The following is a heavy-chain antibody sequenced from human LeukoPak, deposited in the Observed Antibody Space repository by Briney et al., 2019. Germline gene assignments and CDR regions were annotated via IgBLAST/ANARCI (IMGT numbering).Heavy chain of an antibody. Sequence: PSETLSLTCTVSGYSISSGYYWGWIRQPPGKGLEWIGSIYHSGSTYYNPSLKSRVTISVDTSKNQFSLKLSSVTAADTAVYYCAGGHYYGSLGIWGQGTMVTVSS. CDR3: AGGHYYGSLGI. J-gene: IGHJ3*02. D-gene: IGHD3-10*01. CDR2: IYHSGST. CDR1: GYSISSGYY. V-gene: IGHV4-38-2*02.